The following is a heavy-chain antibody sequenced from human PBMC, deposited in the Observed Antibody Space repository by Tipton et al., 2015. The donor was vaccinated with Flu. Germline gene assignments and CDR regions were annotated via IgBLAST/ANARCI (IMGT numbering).Heavy chain of an antibody. Sequence: TLSFTCSVSGGSVSSGNYYWSWIRQHPGKGLEWIGYMLYRGGTYYTPSLKGRVTISIDTSANQFSLKLNSVTAADTAVYYCARAPISWSVHFDFWGQGFLVTVSS. CDR1: GGSVSSGNYY. V-gene: IGHV4-31*03. J-gene: IGHJ4*02. CDR2: MLYRGGT. D-gene: IGHD6-13*01. CDR3: ARAPISWSVHFDF.